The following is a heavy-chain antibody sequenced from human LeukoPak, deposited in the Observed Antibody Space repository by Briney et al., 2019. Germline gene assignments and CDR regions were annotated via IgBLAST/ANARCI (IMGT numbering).Heavy chain of an antibody. Sequence: SETLSLTCTVSGGSISSYYWSWIRQPPGKGLEWIGYIYYSGSTNYNPSLKSRVTISVDTSKNQFSLKLSSVTAADTAVYYCARGGGYLDYWGQGTLVTVSS. CDR2: IYYSGST. CDR3: ARGGGYLDY. J-gene: IGHJ4*02. D-gene: IGHD2-15*01. CDR1: GGSISSYY. V-gene: IGHV4-59*01.